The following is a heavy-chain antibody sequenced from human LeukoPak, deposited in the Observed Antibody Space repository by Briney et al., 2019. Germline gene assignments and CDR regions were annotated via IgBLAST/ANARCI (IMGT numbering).Heavy chain of an antibody. J-gene: IGHJ4*02. Sequence: AWVKISSKASGYSFTSYYMHWVLQAPGEGVEWRGIFIPSGGSSSYSQELLGRGTMTRDTSTSTVYIVLSSLRSEDTAVYYCSGCRRYHRSGQVGYWGKGNVVTVSS. CDR1: GYSFTSYY. CDR2: FIPSGGSS. V-gene: IGHV1-46*01. D-gene: IGHD3-22*01. CDR3: SGCRRYHRSGQVGY.